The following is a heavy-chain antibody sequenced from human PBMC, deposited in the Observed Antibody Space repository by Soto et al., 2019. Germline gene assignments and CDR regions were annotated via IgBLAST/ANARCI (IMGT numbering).Heavy chain of an antibody. V-gene: IGHV3-23*01. CDR2: ISGSGDYT. CDR1: GFTFSTFS. CDR3: AKDPAGNGYYEGLFDH. Sequence: EVQLLESGGGLVQPGGSLRLSCEASGFTFSTFSMSWVRQSPGKGLEWVSAISGSGDYTYNADSVKGRFTLSRDNSKITLYLQMNNLRAEDTAMYYCAKDPAGNGYYEGLFDHWGQGTLVTVSS. D-gene: IGHD1-26*01. J-gene: IGHJ4*02.